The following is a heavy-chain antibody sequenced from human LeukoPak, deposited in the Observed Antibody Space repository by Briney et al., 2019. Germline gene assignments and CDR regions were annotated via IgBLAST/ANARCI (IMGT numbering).Heavy chain of an antibody. Sequence: SETLSLTCTVSGGSISSSSYHWGWIRQPPGKGLEWIGSIYYSGSTYYNPSLKSRVTISVDTSKNQFSLKLSSVTAADTAVYYCARDDPRESIAVAGHWGQGTLVTVSS. CDR3: ARDDPRESIAVAGH. J-gene: IGHJ4*02. CDR2: IYYSGST. CDR1: GGSISSSSYH. V-gene: IGHV4-39*01. D-gene: IGHD6-19*01.